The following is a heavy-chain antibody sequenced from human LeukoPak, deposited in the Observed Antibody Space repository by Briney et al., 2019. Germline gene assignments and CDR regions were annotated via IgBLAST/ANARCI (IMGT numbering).Heavy chain of an antibody. V-gene: IGHV4-39*07. Sequence: SETLSLTCTVSGGSISSSSYYWGWIRQPPGKGLEWIGSIYYSGSTYYNPSLKSRVTISVDTSKNQFSLKLSSVTAADTAVYYCASFRRDPLQIPSIAAAGTVTDYWGQGTLVTVSS. J-gene: IGHJ4*02. D-gene: IGHD6-13*01. CDR1: GGSISSSSYY. CDR2: IYYSGST. CDR3: ASFRRDPLQIPSIAAAGTVTDY.